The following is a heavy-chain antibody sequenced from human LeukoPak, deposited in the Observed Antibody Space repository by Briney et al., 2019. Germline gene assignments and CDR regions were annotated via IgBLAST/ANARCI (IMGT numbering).Heavy chain of an antibody. J-gene: IGHJ6*02. D-gene: IGHD3-3*01. Sequence: GASVKVSCKASGGTFSSYAISWVRQAPGQGLEWMGRIIPILGIANYAQKFQGRVTITADKSTSTAYMELSSLRSEDTAVYYCARDQRFLEWSSYYYYGMDVWGQGTTVTVSS. V-gene: IGHV1-69*04. CDR2: IIPILGIA. CDR1: GGTFSSYA. CDR3: ARDQRFLEWSSYYYYGMDV.